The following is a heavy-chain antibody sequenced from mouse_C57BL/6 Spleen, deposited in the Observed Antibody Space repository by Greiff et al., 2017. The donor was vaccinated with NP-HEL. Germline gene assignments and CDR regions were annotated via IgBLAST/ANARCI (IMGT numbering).Heavy chain of an antibody. CDR3: ARAYYGSEYFDY. D-gene: IGHD1-1*01. CDR1: GYAFTNYL. V-gene: IGHV1-54*01. J-gene: IGHJ2*01. CDR2: INPGSGGT. Sequence: QVQLQQSGAELVRPGTSVKVSCKASGYAFTNYLIEWVKQRPGQGLEWIGVINPGSGGTNYNEKFKGKATLTADKSSSTAYMQLSSLTSEDSAVYFCARAYYGSEYFDYWGQGTTLTVSS.